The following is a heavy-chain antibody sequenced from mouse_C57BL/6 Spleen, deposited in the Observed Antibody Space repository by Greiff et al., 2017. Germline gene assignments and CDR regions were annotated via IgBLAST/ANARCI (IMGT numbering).Heavy chain of an antibody. CDR3: ARGEKTYDPWFAY. CDR2: ISSGSSTI. Sequence: EVQLVESGGGLVKPGGSLKLSCAASGFTFSDYGMHWVRQAPEKGLEWVAYISSGSSTIYYADTVKGRFTISRDNAKNTLFLQMTSLRSEDTAMYYCARGEKTYDPWFAYWGQGTLVTVSA. D-gene: IGHD2-3*01. V-gene: IGHV5-17*01. J-gene: IGHJ3*01. CDR1: GFTFSDYG.